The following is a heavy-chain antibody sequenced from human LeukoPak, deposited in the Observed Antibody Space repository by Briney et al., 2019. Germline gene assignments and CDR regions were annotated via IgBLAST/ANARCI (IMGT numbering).Heavy chain of an antibody. Sequence: GGSLRLSCVDSGLSFNTYAMHWVRQAPGKGLEWVAAISYDGSYTYYRDSVRGRFTISRDNSKNTMYLQMNSLRAEDTAMYYCARALDAWGKGTTVTVSS. CDR1: GLSFNTYA. CDR2: ISYDGSYT. V-gene: IGHV3-30*04. J-gene: IGHJ6*04. CDR3: ARALDA.